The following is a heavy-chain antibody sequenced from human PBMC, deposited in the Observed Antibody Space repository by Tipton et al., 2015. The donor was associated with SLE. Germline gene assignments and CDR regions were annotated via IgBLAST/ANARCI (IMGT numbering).Heavy chain of an antibody. Sequence: SLRLSCAASGFTFSSYGMHWVRQAPGKGLEWVAVISYDGSNKYYADSVKGRFTISRDNSKNTLYLQMNSLRAEDTAVYYCAKDLMGYMDVWGKGTTVTVSS. CDR3: AKDLMGYMDV. J-gene: IGHJ6*03. CDR1: GFTFSSYG. CDR2: ISYDGSNK. V-gene: IGHV3-30*18. D-gene: IGHD5-24*01.